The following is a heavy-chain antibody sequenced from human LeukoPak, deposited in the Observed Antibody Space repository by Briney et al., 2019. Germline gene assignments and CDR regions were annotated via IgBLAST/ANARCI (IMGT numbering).Heavy chain of an antibody. CDR2: IYSTGST. J-gene: IGHJ4*02. CDR3: ARQGYTVSYYFLDY. D-gene: IGHD1-26*01. Sequence: PSETLSLTCDVSGGSVRSYWWGWVRQPAGKGLEWLGRIYSTGSTRFNLSLKSRLTLSIDTSTNQFSLTLTSVTAADTAVYFCARQGYTVSYYFLDYWSQGTLVTVSS. CDR1: GGSVRSYW. V-gene: IGHV4-4*07.